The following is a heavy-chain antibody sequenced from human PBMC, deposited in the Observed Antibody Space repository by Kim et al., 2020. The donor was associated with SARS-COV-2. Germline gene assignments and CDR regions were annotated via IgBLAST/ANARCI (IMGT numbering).Heavy chain of an antibody. Sequence: ASVKVSCKASGYTFTGYYMHWVRQAPGQGLEWMGWINPNSGGTNYAQKFQGRVTMTRDTSISTAYMELSRLRSDDTAVYYCARVSQGDSGSYWSYYYYGMDVWGQGTTVTVSS. D-gene: IGHD1-26*01. J-gene: IGHJ6*02. CDR2: INPNSGGT. CDR1: GYTFTGYY. V-gene: IGHV1-2*02. CDR3: ARVSQGDSGSYWSYYYYGMDV.